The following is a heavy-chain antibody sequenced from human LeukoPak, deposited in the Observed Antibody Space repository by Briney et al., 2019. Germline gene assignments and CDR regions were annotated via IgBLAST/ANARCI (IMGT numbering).Heavy chain of an antibody. D-gene: IGHD3-22*01. Sequence: PGGSLRLSCAASGFTFSSYWMSWVRQAPGKGLEWVANIKEDGSRNHYVDSVKGRFTISRDNAKNSVYLQMNSLRAEDTAVYYCARGRITMIVGIYWGQGTLVTVSS. CDR1: GFTFSSYW. CDR2: IKEDGSRN. J-gene: IGHJ4*02. CDR3: ARGRITMIVGIY. V-gene: IGHV3-7*04.